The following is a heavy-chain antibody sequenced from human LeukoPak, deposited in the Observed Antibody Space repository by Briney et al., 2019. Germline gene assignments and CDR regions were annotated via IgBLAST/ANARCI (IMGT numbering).Heavy chain of an antibody. CDR1: GYSFTTYW. J-gene: IGHJ4*02. D-gene: IGHD5-24*01. CDR3: ARHYRGGRRDGSGGDY. V-gene: IGHV5-51*01. Sequence: AGESLKISCKASGYSFTTYWIGWVRQMPGKGLEWMGIIYPGDSDTRYSPSFQGQVTISADKSVSTAYLQWSSLKASDTAMYYCARHYRGGRRDGSGGDYWGQGTLVTVSS. CDR2: IYPGDSDT.